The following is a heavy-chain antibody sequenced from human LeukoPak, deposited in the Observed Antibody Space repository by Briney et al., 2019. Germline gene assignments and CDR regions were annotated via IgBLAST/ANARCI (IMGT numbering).Heavy chain of an antibody. J-gene: IGHJ4*02. CDR2: ISYDGSKK. CDR3: GRDCSSVYIEC. Sequence: GGSLRLSCAASGFTFSSYAMHWVRQAPGKGLEWVAVISYDGSKKYYADSVKSRFTISRDNSKNTLYLQMKSLRGEDTAVYYCGRDCSSVYIECWGKGTLVTVCS. D-gene: IGHD6-13*01. CDR1: GFTFSSYA. V-gene: IGHV3-30-3*01.